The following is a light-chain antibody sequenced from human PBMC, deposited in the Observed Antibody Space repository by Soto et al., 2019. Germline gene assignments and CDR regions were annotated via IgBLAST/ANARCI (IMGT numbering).Light chain of an antibody. CDR1: QSIDNY. J-gene: IGKJ3*01. Sequence: DIQMTHSPSSLSASVGDRVTLTCRTSQSIDNYLNWYQQKPGKAPKLMMFAASTLQSGVPSRFSGSCSETDCTLTISSLQPEDLATYYCQQSYTTLLTLGPGTKVDIK. CDR2: AAS. V-gene: IGKV1-39*01. CDR3: QQSYTTLLT.